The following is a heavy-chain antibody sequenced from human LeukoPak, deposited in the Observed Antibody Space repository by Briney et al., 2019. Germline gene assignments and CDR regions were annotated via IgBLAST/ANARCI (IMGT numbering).Heavy chain of an antibody. V-gene: IGHV3-30-3*01. CDR1: GFTFSSYA. J-gene: IGHJ4*02. Sequence: GGSLRLSCAASGFTFSSYAMHWVRQAPGKGLEWVAVISYDGSNKYYADSVKGRFTISRDNSKNTLYLQMNSLRAEDTAVYYCARDSGLGSGRSRHYFDYWGQGTLVTVSS. CDR2: ISYDGSNK. D-gene: IGHD3-10*01. CDR3: ARDSGLGSGRSRHYFDY.